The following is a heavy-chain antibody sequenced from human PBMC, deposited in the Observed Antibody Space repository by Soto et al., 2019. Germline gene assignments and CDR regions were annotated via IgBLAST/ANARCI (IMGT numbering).Heavy chain of an antibody. CDR1: GFTFSDTL. J-gene: IGHJ3*01. Sequence: QVQLVQSGAELKKPGASVNISCQSSGFTFSDTLINWVRQGPGQRLEWMGWINPANGNTRYSESFQGRVTISSLSPASSAHVALSDLTSEDTAVYYCARDRFSVGPRANDAFDLWGQGTRITVSS. D-gene: IGHD5-12*01. CDR3: ARDRFSVGPRANDAFDL. CDR2: INPANGNT. V-gene: IGHV1-3*01.